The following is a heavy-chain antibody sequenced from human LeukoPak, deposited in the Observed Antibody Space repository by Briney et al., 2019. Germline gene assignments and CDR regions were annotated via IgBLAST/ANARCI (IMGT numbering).Heavy chain of an antibody. J-gene: IGHJ3*02. CDR3: TRCGGDCYSGFSDAFDI. CDR2: IRSKAYGGTT. Sequence: PGGSLRLSCTASGFTFGDYAMSWFRQAPGKGLEWVGFIRSKAYGGTTEYAASVKGRFTISRDDSKSIAYLQMNSLKTEDTAVYYCTRCGGDCYSGFSDAFDIWGQGTMVTVSS. V-gene: IGHV3-49*03. D-gene: IGHD2-21*02. CDR1: GFTFGDYA.